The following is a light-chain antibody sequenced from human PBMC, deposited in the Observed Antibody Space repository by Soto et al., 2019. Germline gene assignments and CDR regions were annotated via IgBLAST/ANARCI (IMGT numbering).Light chain of an antibody. Sequence: EIVLTQSPGTLSLSPGERATLSCRASQSVSSSLAWYQQKPGQAPRLLIYGASSRATGIPDRFSGSGSGTDFTLTISSLEPEDFAVYYCQQSSDWPPITCGQGTRLEIK. CDR1: QSVSSS. J-gene: IGKJ5*01. V-gene: IGKV3-11*01. CDR3: QQSSDWPPIT. CDR2: GAS.